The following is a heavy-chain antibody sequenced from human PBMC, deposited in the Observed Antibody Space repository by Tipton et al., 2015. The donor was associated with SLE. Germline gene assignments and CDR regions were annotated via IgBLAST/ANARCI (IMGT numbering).Heavy chain of an antibody. Sequence: TLSLTCSVSGGSISSGSYYWSWIRQPAGKGLEWIGSIYYSGSTYYNPSLKSRVTISVDTSKNQFSLKLSSVTAADTAVYYCAGTTDFDYWGQGTLVTVSS. V-gene: IGHV4-39*01. CDR2: IYYSGST. J-gene: IGHJ4*02. CDR1: GGSISSGSYY. CDR3: AGTTDFDY. D-gene: IGHD4-17*01.